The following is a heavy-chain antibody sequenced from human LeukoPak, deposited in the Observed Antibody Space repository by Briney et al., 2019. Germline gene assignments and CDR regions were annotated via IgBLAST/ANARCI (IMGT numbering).Heavy chain of an antibody. D-gene: IGHD1-20*01. V-gene: IGHV4-59*01. CDR3: ARDMDNWTGWFDP. CDR2: IYYSGST. Sequence: SETLSLTCTVSGGSISSYYWSWIRQPPGKGLEWIGYIYYSGSTNYTPSLKSRVTISVDTSKNQFSLKLSSVTAADTAVYYCARDMDNWTGWFDPWGQGTLVTVSS. J-gene: IGHJ5*02. CDR1: GGSISSYY.